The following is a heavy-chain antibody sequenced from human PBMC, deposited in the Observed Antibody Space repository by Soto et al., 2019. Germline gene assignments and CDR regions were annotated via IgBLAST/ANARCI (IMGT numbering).Heavy chain of an antibody. CDR2: ISSSSSTI. CDR3: ARDGSDRYCSGGSCYSDY. D-gene: IGHD2-15*01. Sequence: GGSLRLSCAASGFTFSSYSMNWVRQAPGKGLEWVSYISSSSSTIYYADSVKGRFTISRDNAKNSLYLQMNSLRAEDTAVYYCARDGSDRYCSGGSCYSDYWGQGTLVTVSS. CDR1: GFTFSSYS. J-gene: IGHJ4*02. V-gene: IGHV3-48*01.